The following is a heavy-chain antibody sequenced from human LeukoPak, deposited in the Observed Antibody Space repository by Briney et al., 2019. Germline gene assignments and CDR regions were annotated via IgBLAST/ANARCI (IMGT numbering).Heavy chain of an antibody. D-gene: IGHD1-14*01. CDR2: IYSRGST. J-gene: IGHJ4*02. CDR3: ARDGMSPVGYRRPFDY. CDR1: GFTVSSNY. Sequence: PGGSLRLSCAASGFTVSSNYMSWVRQAPGKGLEWVSVIYSRGSTYNAASATGRFTIYRDNCEKTLYLQMNSLRAEDTAVYYCARDGMSPVGYRRPFDYWGQGTLVTVSS. V-gene: IGHV3-66*03.